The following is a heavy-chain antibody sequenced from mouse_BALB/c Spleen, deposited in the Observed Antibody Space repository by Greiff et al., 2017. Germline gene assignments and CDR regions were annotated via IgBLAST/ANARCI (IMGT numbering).Heavy chain of an antibody. D-gene: IGHD2-4*01. CDR1: GFNIKDTY. V-gene: IGHV14-3*02. J-gene: IGHJ4*01. Sequence: VQLQQSGAELVKPGASVKLSCTASGFNIKDTYMHWVKQRPEQGLEWIGRIDPANGNTKYDPKFQGKATITADTSSNTAYLQLSSLTSEDTAVYYCASPTMITTGYAMDYWGQGTSVTVSS. CDR3: ASPTMITTGYAMDY. CDR2: IDPANGNT.